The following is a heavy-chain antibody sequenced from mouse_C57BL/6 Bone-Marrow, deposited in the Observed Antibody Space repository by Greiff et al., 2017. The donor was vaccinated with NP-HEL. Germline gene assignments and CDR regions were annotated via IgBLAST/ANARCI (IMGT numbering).Heavy chain of an antibody. D-gene: IGHD1-1*01. J-gene: IGHJ1*03. CDR3: ALTTVGGYFDV. V-gene: IGHV1-47*01. CDR2: FHPYNDDT. CDR1: GYTFTTYP. Sequence: QVHVKQSGAELVKPGASVKMSCKASGYTFTTYPIEWMKQNHGKSLEWIGNFHPYNDDTKYNEKFKGKATLTVEKSSSTVYLELSRLTSDDSAVYYCALTTVGGYFDVWGTGTTVTVSS.